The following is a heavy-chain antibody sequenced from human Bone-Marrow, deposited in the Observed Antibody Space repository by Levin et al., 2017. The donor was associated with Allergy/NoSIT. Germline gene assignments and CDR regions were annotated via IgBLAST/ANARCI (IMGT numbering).Heavy chain of an antibody. J-gene: IGHJ6*03. CDR3: ARESKGYYYMDV. CDR1: GFTFSSSS. D-gene: IGHD5/OR15-5a*01. CDR2: ISSSSSYI. Sequence: LSLTCAASGFTFSSSSMNWVRQAPGKGLEWVSSISSSSSYIYYADSVKGRFTISRDNAKNSLYLQMNSLRAEDTAVYYCARESKGYYYMDVWGKGTTVTVSS. V-gene: IGHV3-21*01.